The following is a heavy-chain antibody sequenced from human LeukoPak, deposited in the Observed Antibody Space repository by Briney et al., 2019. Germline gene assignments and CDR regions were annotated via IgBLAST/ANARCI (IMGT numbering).Heavy chain of an antibody. CDR2: IYTSGST. CDR3: ARGIYDFIYMDV. CDR1: GGSLSGYY. J-gene: IGHJ6*03. Sequence: PSETLSLTCAVYGGSLSGYYWSWIRQPAGKGLEWIGRIYTSGSTNYNPSLKSRVTISVDTSKNQFSLKLSSVTAADTAVYYCARGIYDFIYMDVWGKGTTVTVSS. D-gene: IGHD3/OR15-3a*01. V-gene: IGHV4-59*10.